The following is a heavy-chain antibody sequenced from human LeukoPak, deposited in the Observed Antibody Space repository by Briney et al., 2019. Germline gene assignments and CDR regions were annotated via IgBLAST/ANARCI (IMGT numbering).Heavy chain of an antibody. CDR1: TFSSYC. V-gene: IGHV4-39*07. CDR3: ARKQTGTMYDV. J-gene: IGHJ4*02. CDR2: FSSGGSA. Sequence: TFSSYCMSWVRQSPGKGLEWIGTFSSGGSAYYNPSLTSRVSISKDTSDNQFSLRLYSVTAADTAVYYCARKQTGTMYDVWGQGTQVTVSS. D-gene: IGHD1-1*01.